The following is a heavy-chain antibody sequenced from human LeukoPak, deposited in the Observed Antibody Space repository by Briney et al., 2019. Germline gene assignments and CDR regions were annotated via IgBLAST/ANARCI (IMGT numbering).Heavy chain of an antibody. CDR2: ISSSGSTI. Sequence: GGSLRLSCAASGFTFSSYEMNWVRQAPGKGLEWVSYISSSGSTIYYADSVKGRFTISRDNSKNTLYLQMNSLRAEDTAVYYCARAQGYCSGGSCPGPYYFDYWGQGTLVTVSS. CDR3: ARAQGYCSGGSCPGPYYFDY. V-gene: IGHV3-48*03. CDR1: GFTFSSYE. D-gene: IGHD2-15*01. J-gene: IGHJ4*02.